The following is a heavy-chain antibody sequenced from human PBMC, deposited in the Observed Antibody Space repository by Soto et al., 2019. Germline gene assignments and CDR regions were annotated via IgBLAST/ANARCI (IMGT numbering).Heavy chain of an antibody. CDR3: ARVRYFDWLDRSDFDY. CDR1: GYTFTSYG. CDR2: ISAYNGNT. D-gene: IGHD3-9*01. V-gene: IGHV1-18*01. Sequence: ASVKVSCKASGYTFTSYGISGVLQSPLRGREWMGWISAYNGNTNYAQKLQGRVTMTTDTSTSTAYMELRSLRSDDTAVYYCARVRYFDWLDRSDFDYWGQGTLVTVSS. J-gene: IGHJ4*02.